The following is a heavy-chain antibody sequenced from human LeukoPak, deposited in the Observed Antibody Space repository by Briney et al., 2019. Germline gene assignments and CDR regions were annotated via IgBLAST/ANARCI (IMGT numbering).Heavy chain of an antibody. CDR2: ISSRSSYI. V-gene: IGHV3-21*01. CDR3: ARSPLRFLQWETYFDY. D-gene: IGHD3-3*01. J-gene: IGHJ4*02. Sequence: GGSLRLSCGASGFTFSNYNMNWVRQAPGKGLEWVSSISSRSSYIYYADSVKGRFTISRDDAQNSLYLQMNSLRAEDTAVYYCARSPLRFLQWETYFDYWGQGTLVTVSS. CDR1: GFTFSNYN.